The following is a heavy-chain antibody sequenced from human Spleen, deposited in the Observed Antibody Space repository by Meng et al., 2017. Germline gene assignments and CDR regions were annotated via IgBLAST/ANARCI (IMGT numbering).Heavy chain of an antibody. D-gene: IGHD3-22*01. V-gene: IGHV3-30*14. J-gene: IGHJ4*02. CDR2: ISYDGTNN. CDR3: ARSPIDKYDLSALPLDY. Sequence: GESLKISCAVSGFTFRSYDMHWVRQAPGKGLEWVAVISYDGTNNNYADSVKGRFTISRDNSKDTVFLHINSLRPEDTAVYYCARSPIDKYDLSALPLDYWGQGTLVTVSS. CDR1: GFTFRSYD.